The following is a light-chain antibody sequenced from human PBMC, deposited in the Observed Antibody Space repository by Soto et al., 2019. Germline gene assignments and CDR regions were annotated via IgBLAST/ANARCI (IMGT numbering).Light chain of an antibody. CDR2: EVT. V-gene: IGLV2-14*01. CDR3: SSFTSTTFYVL. J-gene: IGLJ3*02. CDR1: TRDIGGYKY. Sequence: QSALTQPASVSGSPGQSITISCTGTTRDIGGYKYVSWYQQHPGKAPKLILYEVTDRPSGVSNRFSGSKSGNTASLTISGLQAEDEADYYCSSFTSTTFYVLFGGGTKLTVL.